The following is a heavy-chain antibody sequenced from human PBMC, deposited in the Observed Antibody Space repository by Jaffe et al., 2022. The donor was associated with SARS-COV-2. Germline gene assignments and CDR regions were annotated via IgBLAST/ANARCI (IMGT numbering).Heavy chain of an antibody. D-gene: IGHD6-19*01. CDR2: INHSGST. V-gene: IGHV4-34*01. CDR1: GGSFSGYY. CDR3: ARDRSSGWYWVLDYYYYGMDV. Sequence: QVQLQQWGAGLLKPSETLSLTCAVYGGSFSGYYWSWIRQPPGKGLEWIGEINHSGSTNYNPSLKSRVTISVDTSKNQFSLKLSSVTAADTAVYYCARDRSSGWYWVLDYYYYGMDVWGQGTTVTVSS. J-gene: IGHJ6*02.